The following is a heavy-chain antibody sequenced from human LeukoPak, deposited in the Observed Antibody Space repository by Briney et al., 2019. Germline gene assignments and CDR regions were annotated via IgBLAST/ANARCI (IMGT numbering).Heavy chain of an antibody. V-gene: IGHV1-8*03. CDR2: MNPNSGNT. D-gene: IGHD5-18*01. CDR3: ARVDRHSIQLWWWFDP. J-gene: IGHJ5*02. Sequence: GASVKVSCKASGYTFTSYDINWVRQATGQGLEWMGWMNPNSGNTGYAQKFQGRVTITRNTSISTAYMELSSLRSEDTAVYYCARVDRHSIQLWWWFDPWGQGTLVTVSS. CDR1: GYTFTSYD.